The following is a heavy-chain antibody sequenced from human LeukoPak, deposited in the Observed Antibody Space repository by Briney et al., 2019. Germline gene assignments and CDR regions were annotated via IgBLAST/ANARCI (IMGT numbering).Heavy chain of an antibody. CDR1: GFTFSNYV. V-gene: IGHV3-23*01. J-gene: IGHJ4*02. CDR3: ARRTYSTDQYYFDY. Sequence: GGSLSLSCAASGFTFSNYVMSWVRQAHREGMEWVSVISHSGGSTYYADSVKGRFTISRDNSKNTLYLQMSSLRADDTAVYYCARRTYSTDQYYFDYWGQGTLVTVSS. D-gene: IGHD6-13*01. CDR2: ISHSGGST.